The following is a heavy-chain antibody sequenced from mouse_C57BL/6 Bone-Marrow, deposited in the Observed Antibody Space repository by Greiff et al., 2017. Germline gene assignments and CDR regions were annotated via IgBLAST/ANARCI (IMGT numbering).Heavy chain of an antibody. CDR1: GYAFTNYL. Sequence: QVQLQQSGAELVRPGTSVKVSCKASGYAFTNYLIEWVQQRPGQGLEWIGVINPGSGGTNYNEKFKGKATLTADKSSSTAYMQLSSLTSEDSAVYFCARWGYGSLVLFDYGGQGTTRTVSS. D-gene: IGHD1-1*01. CDR3: ARWGYGSLVLFDY. J-gene: IGHJ2*01. CDR2: INPGSGGT. V-gene: IGHV1-54*01.